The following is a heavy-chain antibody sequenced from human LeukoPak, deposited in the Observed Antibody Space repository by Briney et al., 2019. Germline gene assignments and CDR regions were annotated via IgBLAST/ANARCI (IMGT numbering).Heavy chain of an antibody. J-gene: IGHJ6*03. V-gene: IGHV4-4*09. CDR3: ARGDYYYGSGSYRGYYYYYYMDV. CDR1: GGSISSYY. Sequence: SETLSLTCTVSGGSISSYYWSWIRQPPGKGLEWIGYIYTSGSTNYNPSLKSRVTISVDTSKNQFSLKLSSVTAADMAVYYCARGDYYYGSGSYRGYYYYYYMDVWGKGTTVTVSS. D-gene: IGHD3-10*01. CDR2: IYTSGST.